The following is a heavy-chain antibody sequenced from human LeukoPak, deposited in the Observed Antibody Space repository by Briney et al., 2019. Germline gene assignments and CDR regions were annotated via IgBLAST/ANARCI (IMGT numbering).Heavy chain of an antibody. Sequence: ASVKVSCKASGYTFTNYYIHWVRQAPGQGLEWMGIINPGGRSTSYAQKFQGRVTMTRDTSTSTVYMELSSLRSEDTDVYYCAREIGPIQLHLWGSAFDYWGQGTLVTVSS. V-gene: IGHV1-46*01. CDR2: INPGGRST. CDR1: GYTFTNYY. CDR3: AREIGPIQLHLWGSAFDY. D-gene: IGHD5-24*01. J-gene: IGHJ4*02.